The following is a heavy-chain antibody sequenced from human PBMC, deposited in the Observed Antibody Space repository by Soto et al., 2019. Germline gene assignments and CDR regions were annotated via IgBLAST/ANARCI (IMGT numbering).Heavy chain of an antibody. J-gene: IGHJ5*02. D-gene: IGHD6-13*01. Sequence: SETLSLTCAVYGGSFSGYYWSWIRQPPGKGLEWIGEINHSGSTNYNPSLKSRVTISVDTSKNQFSLKLSSVTAADTAVYYCARNRMWQQLAYNWFDPWGQGTLVTVSS. V-gene: IGHV4-34*01. CDR2: INHSGST. CDR1: GGSFSGYY. CDR3: ARNRMWQQLAYNWFDP.